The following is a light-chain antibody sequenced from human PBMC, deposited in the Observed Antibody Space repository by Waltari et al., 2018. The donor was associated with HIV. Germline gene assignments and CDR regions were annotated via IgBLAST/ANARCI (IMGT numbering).Light chain of an antibody. CDR2: EVS. V-gene: IGLV2-8*01. Sequence: QSALTQPPSASGSPGQSVTISCTGTSSDVGGYNYVSWYQQHPGKAPKLMIYEVSKRPSGGPARFSGPKSGNTASLTVSGLQAEDEADYYCNSYAGSNNWVFGGGTKLTVL. CDR3: NSYAGSNNWV. J-gene: IGLJ3*02. CDR1: SSDVGGYNY.